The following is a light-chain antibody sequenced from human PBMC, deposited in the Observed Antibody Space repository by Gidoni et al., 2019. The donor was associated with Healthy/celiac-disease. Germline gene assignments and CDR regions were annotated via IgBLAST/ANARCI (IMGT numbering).Light chain of an antibody. J-gene: IGKJ4*01. Sequence: ETVLTQSPGTLSLSPGERATLSCRASQSVSSSYLSWYQQKPGQAPRLLIYGASSRATGIPDRFSGSGSGTNFTLTISRLEPEDFAVYYCQQYGSSPLTFGGGTKVKIK. CDR3: QQYGSSPLT. V-gene: IGKV3-20*01. CDR2: GAS. CDR1: QSVSSSY.